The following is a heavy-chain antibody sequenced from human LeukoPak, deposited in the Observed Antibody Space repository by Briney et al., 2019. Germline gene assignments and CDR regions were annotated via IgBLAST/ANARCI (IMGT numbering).Heavy chain of an antibody. CDR1: GFTFSSYS. V-gene: IGHV3-48*04. D-gene: IGHD3-22*01. CDR3: ARNLDYYDSSGYSPVGHYYYYYYGMDV. J-gene: IGHJ6*02. Sequence: TGGSLRLSCAASGFTFSSYSMNWVRQAPGKGLEWVSYISSSGSTIYYADSVKGRLTISRDNAKNSLYLQINSLKAEDTAVYYCARNLDYYDSSGYSPVGHYYYYYYGMDVWGQGTTVTVSS. CDR2: ISSSGSTI.